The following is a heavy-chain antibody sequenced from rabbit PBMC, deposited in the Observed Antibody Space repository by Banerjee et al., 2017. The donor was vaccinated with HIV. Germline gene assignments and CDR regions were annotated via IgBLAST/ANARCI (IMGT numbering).Heavy chain of an antibody. CDR1: GFSFSSNYW. D-gene: IGHD6-1*01. J-gene: IGHJ3*01. V-gene: IGHV1S45*01. Sequence: QEQLEESGGDLVKPEGSLTLTCTASGFSFSSNYWICWVRQAPGKGLEWIACIYTASSDRTYYASWAKGRFTISKTSLTTVTLQMTSLTAADTATYFCARSGVGYAARLNLWGPGTLVTVS. CDR2: IYTASSDRT. CDR3: ARSGVGYAARLNL.